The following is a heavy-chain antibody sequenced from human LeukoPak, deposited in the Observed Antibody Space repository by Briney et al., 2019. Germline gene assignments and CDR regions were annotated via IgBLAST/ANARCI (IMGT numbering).Heavy chain of an antibody. Sequence: GGSLRLSCAASGFTFSSYWMHWVRQAPGKGLVWVSRIYSDGSTTNYADSVKGRFTISRDNAKNSLYLQMNSLRADDTAVYYCARARGGSNSDYWGQGTLVTVSS. J-gene: IGHJ4*02. CDR2: IYSDGSTT. CDR1: GFTFSSYW. CDR3: ARARGGSNSDY. V-gene: IGHV3-74*01. D-gene: IGHD1-26*01.